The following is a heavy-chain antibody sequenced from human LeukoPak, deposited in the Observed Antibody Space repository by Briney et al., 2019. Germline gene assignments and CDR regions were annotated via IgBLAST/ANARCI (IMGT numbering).Heavy chain of an antibody. Sequence: GGSLRLSCAASGFTFSSYSMNWVRQAPGKGLEWVANIKPDGTTKFYVDSVKGRFTISRDNALNSLYLQMNSLRAEDTAIYYCARSIPYGTTWYGRSDYWGQGTLVTVSS. CDR3: ARSIPYGTTWYGRSDY. V-gene: IGHV3-7*03. CDR1: GFTFSSYS. D-gene: IGHD6-13*01. J-gene: IGHJ4*02. CDR2: IKPDGTTK.